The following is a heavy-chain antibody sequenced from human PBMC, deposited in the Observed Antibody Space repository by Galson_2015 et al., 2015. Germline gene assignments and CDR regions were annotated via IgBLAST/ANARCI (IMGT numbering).Heavy chain of an antibody. Sequence: SLRLSCAASGFTFSSYAMSWVRQAPGKGLEWVSAISGSGGSTYYADSVKGRFTISRDNSKNTLYLQMNSLRAEDTAVYYCAKDSEVGSGCFGGFAYGGQGPLVTVSS. J-gene: IGHJ4*02. D-gene: IGHD6-19*01. V-gene: IGHV3-23*01. CDR3: AKDSEVGSGCFGGFAY. CDR1: GFTFSSYA. CDR2: ISGSGGST.